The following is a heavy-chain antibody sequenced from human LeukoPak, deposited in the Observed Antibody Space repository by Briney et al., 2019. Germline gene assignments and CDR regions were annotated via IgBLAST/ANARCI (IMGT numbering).Heavy chain of an antibody. CDR1: GFSVNTDGMS. D-gene: IGHD3-10*02. V-gene: IGHV2-5*02. Sequence: SGPTLVKPTQTLTLTCSFSGFSVNTDGMSVGWVRQPSGKALEWLAIIYWDDDKSYSSSLKERLTIRKDASKTRVVLTMANMDPVDSATYFCSRAKRIDVQNTPYYFDFWGQGILVTVSS. J-gene: IGHJ4*02. CDR3: SRAKRIDVQNTPYYFDF. CDR2: IYWDDDK.